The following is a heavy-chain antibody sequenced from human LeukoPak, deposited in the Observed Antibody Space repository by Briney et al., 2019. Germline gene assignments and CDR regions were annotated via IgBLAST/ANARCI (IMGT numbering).Heavy chain of an antibody. CDR2: IYTSGST. CDR3: ARENCSGGTCYTVGGDWFDP. Sequence: SETLSLTCTVSGGSISSGSYYWSWIRQPAGKGLEWIGRIYTSGSTNYNPSLKSRVTISVDTSKNQFSLKLSSVTAADTAVYYCARENCSGGTCYTVGGDWFDPWGQGTLVTVSS. V-gene: IGHV4-61*02. CDR1: GGSISSGSYY. J-gene: IGHJ5*02. D-gene: IGHD2-15*01.